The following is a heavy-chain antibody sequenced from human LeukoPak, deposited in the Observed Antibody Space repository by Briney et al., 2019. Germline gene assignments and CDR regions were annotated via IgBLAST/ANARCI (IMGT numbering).Heavy chain of an antibody. CDR2: IYYSGST. Sequence: SETLSLTCTVSGGSISSYYWSWIRQPPGKGLEWIGYIYYSGSTNYNPSLKSRVTISVDTSKNQFSLKLSSVTAADTAVYYCASPAAGKYYYYGMDVWGQGTTVTVSS. D-gene: IGHD6-13*01. V-gene: IGHV4-59*08. CDR1: GGSISSYY. CDR3: ASPAAGKYYYYGMDV. J-gene: IGHJ6*02.